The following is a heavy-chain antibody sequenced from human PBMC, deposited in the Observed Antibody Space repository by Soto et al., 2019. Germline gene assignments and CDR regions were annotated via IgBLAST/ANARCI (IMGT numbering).Heavy chain of an antibody. CDR3: AHRGSNSWGFFAP. D-gene: IGHD1-26*01. CDR1: GFSLNTSGVG. Sequence: QITLKESGPTLVKPTQTLTLTCTFSGFSLNTSGVGVGWIRQPPGKALQWLALIYWNNDKRYNPSLKTRPTTTKHSYKNQVDLTMTNMDPVDTATYYCAHRGSNSWGFFAPWGQGTLVTVSS. CDR2: IYWNNDK. V-gene: IGHV2-5*01. J-gene: IGHJ5*02.